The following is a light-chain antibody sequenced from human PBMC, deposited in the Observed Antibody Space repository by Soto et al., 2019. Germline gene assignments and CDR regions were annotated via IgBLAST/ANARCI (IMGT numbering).Light chain of an antibody. Sequence: AIQLTQSPSSLSASVGDRVTITCRASQAISSALAWYQQKPGKAPKLLIYDASSLESEVPSRFSGSGSWTYFTLTISSLQPEDFATYYCQQFNSYPLTFGGGTKVEIK. CDR1: QAISSA. CDR2: DAS. V-gene: IGKV1-13*02. CDR3: QQFNSYPLT. J-gene: IGKJ4*01.